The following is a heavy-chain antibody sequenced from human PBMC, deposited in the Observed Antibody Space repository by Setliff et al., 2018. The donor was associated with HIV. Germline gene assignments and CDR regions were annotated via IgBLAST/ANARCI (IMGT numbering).Heavy chain of an antibody. CDR1: GYTFTGYY. CDR2: INPNSGNT. D-gene: IGHD3-3*01. Sequence: ASVKVSCKASGYTFTGYYMHWVRQAPGQGLEWMGRINPNSGNTNYAQKVQGRVTMTTDTTTSTAYMELRSLRSDDTAVYYCARDAPAEYYDFWSGYILWDVWGKGTTVTVSS. J-gene: IGHJ6*04. CDR3: ARDAPAEYYDFWSGYILWDV. V-gene: IGHV1-2*06.